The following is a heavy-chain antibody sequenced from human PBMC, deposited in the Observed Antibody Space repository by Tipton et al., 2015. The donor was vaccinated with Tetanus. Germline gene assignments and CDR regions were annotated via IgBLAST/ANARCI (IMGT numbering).Heavy chain of an antibody. V-gene: IGHV4-31*03. CDR2: IYYSGGT. J-gene: IGHJ5*02. Sequence: TLSLTCTVSGGSISSGGYYWSWIRQHPGKGLEWIGYIYYSGGTYYNPSLKSRVTISVDTSKNQFSLKLSSVTAADTAVYYCASYSSSWTTFDPWGQGTLVTVSS. D-gene: IGHD6-13*01. CDR1: GGSISSGGYY. CDR3: ASYSSSWTTFDP.